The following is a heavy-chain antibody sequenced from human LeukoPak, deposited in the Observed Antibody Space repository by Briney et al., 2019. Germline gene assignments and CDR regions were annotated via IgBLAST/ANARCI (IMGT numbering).Heavy chain of an antibody. D-gene: IGHD3-3*01. V-gene: IGHV3-23*01. J-gene: IGHJ6*03. Sequence: GGSLRLSCVVSGFTFSSYAMSWVRQAPGKGLEWVSGISASGSATFYADSVKGRFTISRDNSKNTLYLQMNSLRAEDTAVYYCARGRDFWSGYYLGYYYYYMDVWGKGTTVTVSS. CDR3: ARGRDFWSGYYLGYYYYYMDV. CDR1: GFTFSSYA. CDR2: ISASGSAT.